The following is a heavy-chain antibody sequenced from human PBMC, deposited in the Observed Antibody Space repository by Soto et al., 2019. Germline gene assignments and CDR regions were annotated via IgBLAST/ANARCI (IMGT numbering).Heavy chain of an antibody. Sequence: QVQLVQSGAEVKKPGASVKVSCKASGYTFTSYAMHWVRQAPGQRLEWMGWINAGNGNTKYSQKFQGRVTITRDKSASKAYMELRSLGSEDTAVYYCARDRIAAAGGGWFGPWGQGTLVTVST. CDR3: ARDRIAAAGGGWFGP. CDR2: INAGNGNT. D-gene: IGHD6-13*01. V-gene: IGHV1-3*01. J-gene: IGHJ5*02. CDR1: GYTFTSYA.